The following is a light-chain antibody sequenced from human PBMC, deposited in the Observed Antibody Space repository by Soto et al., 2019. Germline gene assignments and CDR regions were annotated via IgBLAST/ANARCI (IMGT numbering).Light chain of an antibody. V-gene: IGKV3D-20*02. CDR1: QSVSSNY. CDR2: GAS. J-gene: IGKJ3*01. Sequence: ILLTQSPGTLSLSPGERATFSCRASQSVSSNYLACCQQKPGQAPSLLIYGASNSSTGIPDRFIGSGSGTDVTLTIISLQAEDFVVYYCQQRSNWPFTFAAGTKVDV. CDR3: QQRSNWPFT.